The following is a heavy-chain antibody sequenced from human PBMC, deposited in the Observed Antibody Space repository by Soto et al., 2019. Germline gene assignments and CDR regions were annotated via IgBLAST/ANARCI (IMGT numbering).Heavy chain of an antibody. CDR1: GGSISSSSYY. J-gene: IGHJ5*02. CDR3: AGMGDFWSGPGELDP. D-gene: IGHD3-3*01. CDR2: VYYNGFT. V-gene: IGHV4-39*01. Sequence: QLQLRESGPGLVKPSETLSLTCTVSGGSISSSSYYWAWNRQSPGKGLEWIGSVYYNGFTYYNPSLKSRVTISVDTSKNQFSLKLTSVTAADTAVYYFAGMGDFWSGPGELDPWGQGTLVTVSS.